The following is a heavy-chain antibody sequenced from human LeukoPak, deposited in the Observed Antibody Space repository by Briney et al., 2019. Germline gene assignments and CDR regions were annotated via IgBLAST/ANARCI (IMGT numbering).Heavy chain of an antibody. CDR2: MNQFGSEK. Sequence: GGSLRLSCAASKFTFSNYFMTWVRQSPGKGLEWVAYMNQFGSEKHYLDSVKGRFTISRDNAKNSLYLQMNSLRAEDTAVYYCARVGYGYCSSTSCPRGPYYMDVWGKGTTVTVSS. D-gene: IGHD2-2*01. CDR1: KFTFSNYF. CDR3: ARVGYGYCSSTSCPRGPYYMDV. J-gene: IGHJ6*03. V-gene: IGHV3-7*01.